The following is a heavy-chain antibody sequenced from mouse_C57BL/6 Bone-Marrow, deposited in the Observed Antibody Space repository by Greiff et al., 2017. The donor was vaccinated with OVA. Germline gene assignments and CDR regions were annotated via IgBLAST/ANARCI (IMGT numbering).Heavy chain of an antibody. J-gene: IGHJ2*01. CDR1: GFTFSDYY. CDR2: INYDGSST. D-gene: IGHD2-4*01. Sequence: EVKLMESEGGLVQPGSSMKLSCTASGFTFSDYYMAWVRQVPEKGLEWVANINYDGSSTYYLDSLKSRFIISRDNAKNILYLQMSSLKSEDTATYYCARGGIYYDYDGYFDYWGQGTTLTVSS. CDR3: ARGGIYYDYDGYFDY. V-gene: IGHV5-16*01.